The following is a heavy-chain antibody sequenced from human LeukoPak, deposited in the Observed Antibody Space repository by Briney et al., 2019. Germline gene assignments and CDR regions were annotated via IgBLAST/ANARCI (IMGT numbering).Heavy chain of an antibody. D-gene: IGHD3-22*01. CDR1: GFTFSTYW. Sequence: GGSLRLSCAASGFTFSTYWMSWVRQAPGKGLEGVANIKQDGSEKYYVDSVKGLFTISRDNAKNSLYLQMNSLRAEDTAVYYCARGTYYYDSSGPARGNYWGQGTLVTVSS. CDR2: IKQDGSEK. V-gene: IGHV3-7*04. J-gene: IGHJ4*02. CDR3: ARGTYYYDSSGPARGNY.